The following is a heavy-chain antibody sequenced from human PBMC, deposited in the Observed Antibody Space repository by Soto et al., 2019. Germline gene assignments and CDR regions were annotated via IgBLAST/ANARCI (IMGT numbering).Heavy chain of an antibody. CDR2: ISGTGSST. D-gene: IGHD6-19*01. J-gene: IGHJ4*02. CDR1: GFTFSSYA. CDR3: AKAGGIAVPGSHLDY. V-gene: IGHV3-23*01. Sequence: EVQLLESGGGSVQPGGSLRLSCAASGFTFSSYAMTWVRQAPGKGLEWVSAISGTGSSTNYADSVEGRFTISRDTSKNTLYLQMSSLRAEDTAVYYCAKAGGIAVPGSHLDYWGQGAMVSVSS.